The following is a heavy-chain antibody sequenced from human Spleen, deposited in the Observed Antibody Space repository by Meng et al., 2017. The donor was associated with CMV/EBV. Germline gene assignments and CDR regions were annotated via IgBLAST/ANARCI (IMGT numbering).Heavy chain of an antibody. J-gene: IGHJ6*02. CDR3: ARDLRGFDFWSVQENYYGMDV. CDR2: INPNSGGT. D-gene: IGHD3-3*01. V-gene: IGHV1-2*02. CDR1: GYTFIGYY. Sequence: ASVKVSCKASGYTFIGYYMHWVRQAPGQGLEWMGWINPNSGGTNYAQKFQGRVTMTRDTSISTAYMELSRLRSDDTAVYYCARDLRGFDFWSVQENYYGMDVWGQGTTVTVSS.